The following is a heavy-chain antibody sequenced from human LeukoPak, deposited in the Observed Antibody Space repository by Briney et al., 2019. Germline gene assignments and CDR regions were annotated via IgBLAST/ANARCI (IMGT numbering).Heavy chain of an antibody. CDR1: GGTFRNYV. Sequence: SVKVSCKASGGTFRNYVIGWLRQVPGQGLEWMGGIIPIFGISNYAQEFQERVTITADRSTSTAYMELSSLTSEDTAVYYCARGLTTDYGDYPYFDYWGRGTLVTVSS. CDR2: IIPIFGIS. J-gene: IGHJ4*02. D-gene: IGHD4-17*01. V-gene: IGHV1-69*10. CDR3: ARGLTTDYGDYPYFDY.